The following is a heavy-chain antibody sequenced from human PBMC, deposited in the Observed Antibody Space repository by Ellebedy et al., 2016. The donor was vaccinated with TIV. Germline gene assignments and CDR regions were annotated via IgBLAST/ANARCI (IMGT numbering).Heavy chain of an antibody. CDR3: ATQWELYD. CDR1: GFTFSTYW. D-gene: IGHD1-26*01. Sequence: GESLKISCAGSGFTFSTYWMSWVRQAPGKGLEWVAGIRQGGSDKYYVDSVRGRFNISRDDAKNSLYLQMKSLRDEDTAVYYCATQWELYDWGQGTPVTVSS. V-gene: IGHV3-7*01. CDR2: IRQGGSDK. J-gene: IGHJ4*02.